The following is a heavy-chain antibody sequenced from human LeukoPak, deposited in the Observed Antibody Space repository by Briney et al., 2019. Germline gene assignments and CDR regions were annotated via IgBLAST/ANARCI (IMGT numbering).Heavy chain of an antibody. CDR3: ARALGYCSGGSCYGKDYYYYMDV. CDR1: GGTFNSHV. CDR2: IIPVFGTA. Sequence: GASVKVSCKASGGTFNSHVISWLRQAPGQGLEWMGGIIPVFGTASYAEKFQGRVTITTDESTTTAYMETSSLTSEDTAVYYCARALGYCSGGSCYGKDYYYYMDVWGKGTTVTVSS. D-gene: IGHD2-15*01. V-gene: IGHV1-69*05. J-gene: IGHJ6*03.